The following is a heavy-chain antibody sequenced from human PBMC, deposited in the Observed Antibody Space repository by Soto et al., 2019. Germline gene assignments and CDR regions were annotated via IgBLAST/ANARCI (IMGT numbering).Heavy chain of an antibody. V-gene: IGHV3-23*01. J-gene: IGHJ4*02. D-gene: IGHD2-15*01. CDR1: GVTFSSYA. CDR2: VTSSGSNT. CDR3: VKTLRYCSGGICYYGSFDY. Sequence: GGSLRLSCAAAGVTFSSYAMSWVRLAPGKGLEWVSTVTSSGSNTYYADSVKGRSTISRDNSKDTLYLQMNSLRAEDTAVYFDVKTLRYCSGGICYYGSFDYWGQGSLVTVSS.